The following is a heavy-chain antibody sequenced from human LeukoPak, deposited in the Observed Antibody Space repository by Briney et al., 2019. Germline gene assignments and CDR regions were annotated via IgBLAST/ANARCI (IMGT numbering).Heavy chain of an antibody. D-gene: IGHD1-26*01. V-gene: IGHV1-46*01. CDR3: EDTAVYYCVRGIVGDSVAFDL. CDR1: GYTFTAHN. Sequence: GASVKVSCKASGYTFTAHNIHWVRQAPGQGLEWMGLINPSGGSTSYAQKFQGRITLTRDTSTRTVYMTLSSLRSEDTSSLRSEDTAVYYCVRGIVGDSVAFDLWGQGTMVTVSS. J-gene: IGHJ3*01. CDR2: INPSGGST.